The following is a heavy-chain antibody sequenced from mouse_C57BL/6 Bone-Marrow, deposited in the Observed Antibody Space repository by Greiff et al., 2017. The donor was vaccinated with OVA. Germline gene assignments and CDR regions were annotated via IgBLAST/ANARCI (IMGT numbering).Heavy chain of an antibody. V-gene: IGHV1-81*01. Sequence: QVQLQQSGAELARPGASVKLSCKASGYTFTSYGISWVKQRPGQGLEWIGEIYPRSGNTYYNEKFKGKATLTADKSSSTAYMELRSLTSEDSAVYFCARGKWLRGYFDYWGQGTTLTVSS. CDR2: IYPRSGNT. CDR3: ARGKWLRGYFDY. J-gene: IGHJ2*01. D-gene: IGHD2-2*01. CDR1: GYTFTSYG.